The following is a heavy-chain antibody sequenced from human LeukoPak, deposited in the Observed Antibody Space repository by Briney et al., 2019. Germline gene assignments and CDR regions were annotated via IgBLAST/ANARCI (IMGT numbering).Heavy chain of an antibody. Sequence: GGSLRLSCVAFGLTVSNHWMSWVRQAPGKGLEWVANIREERGQEYYVDSVKGRFTISKNSAKNSLYLQMNTLRVEDTAMYYCASLDTAKQPLANHWGQGTLVTVSS. J-gene: IGHJ5*02. CDR1: GLTVSNHW. CDR3: ASLDTAKQPLANH. D-gene: IGHD5-18*01. CDR2: IREERGQE. V-gene: IGHV3-7*03.